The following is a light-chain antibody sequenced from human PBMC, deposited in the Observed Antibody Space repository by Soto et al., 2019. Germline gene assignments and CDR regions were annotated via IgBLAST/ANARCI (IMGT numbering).Light chain of an antibody. V-gene: IGLV1-40*01. J-gene: IGLJ3*02. CDR1: NSNLGSNT. Sequence: QSVLTQPSSASGTPGQTVTISCSGSNSNLGSNTANWLQQFPGTAPKVLIYGNSNRPSGVPNRFSGSKSGTSASLAITGLQAEDEADYSCQSYDISLSGWVFGGGTKVTVL. CDR2: GNS. CDR3: QSYDISLSGWV.